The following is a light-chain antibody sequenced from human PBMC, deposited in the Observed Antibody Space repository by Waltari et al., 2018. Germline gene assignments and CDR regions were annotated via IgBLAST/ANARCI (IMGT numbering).Light chain of an antibody. CDR1: QNINTY. CDR3: QRYNSYSNT. J-gene: IGKJ2*01. CDR2: GGS. Sequence: DIQMTQSPSTLSASVGDRVTITCRASQNINTYLAWYQNKPGKAPKLLIYGGSTLESGVPLRFSGSGSGTEFTLTISSLQPDDFATYYCQRYNSYSNTFGQGTKLEIK. V-gene: IGKV1-5*01.